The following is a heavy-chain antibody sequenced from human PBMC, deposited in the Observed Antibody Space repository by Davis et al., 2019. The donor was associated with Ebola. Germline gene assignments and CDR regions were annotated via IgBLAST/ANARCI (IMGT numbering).Heavy chain of an antibody. CDR1: DFTFSPFG. D-gene: IGHD6-6*01. V-gene: IGHV3-30*18. J-gene: IGHJ4*02. CDR2: VSFDGSVT. CDR3: AKETNEYSSSSNDF. Sequence: PGGSLSLSCAASDFTFSPFGMHWVRQAPGKGLEWVAVVSFDGSVTHYGDSLRGRFAVSRDNFRNTVSLQMSSLRNEDTGVYYCAKETNEYSSSSNDFWGQGIRVTVSS.